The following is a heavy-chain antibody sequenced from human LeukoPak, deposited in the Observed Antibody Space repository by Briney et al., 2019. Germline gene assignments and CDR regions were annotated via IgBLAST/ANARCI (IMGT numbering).Heavy chain of an antibody. Sequence: GGSLRLSCAASGFTFSSYAMSWVRQAPGKGLEWVSAISGSGGSTYYADSVKGRFTISRDNSKNTLYLQMNSLRAEDTAVYYCARTVTGAVAGSYWGQGTLVTVSS. CDR1: GFTFSSYA. CDR3: ARTVTGAVAGSY. D-gene: IGHD6-19*01. J-gene: IGHJ4*02. CDR2: ISGSGGST. V-gene: IGHV3-23*01.